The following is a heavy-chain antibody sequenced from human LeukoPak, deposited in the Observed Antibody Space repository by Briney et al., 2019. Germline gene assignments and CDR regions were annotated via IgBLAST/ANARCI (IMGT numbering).Heavy chain of an antibody. V-gene: IGHV4-61*08. D-gene: IGHD3-10*01. J-gene: IGHJ6*02. Sequence: PSQTLSLTCTVSGGSISSGGYYWSWIRQPPGKGLEWIGYIYYSGNTNYNPSLKSRVTISVDTSKNQFSLKLSSVAAADTAVYYCARARGDYYGMDLRGQGTTVTVSS. CDR2: IYYSGNT. CDR3: ARARGDYYGMDL. CDR1: GGSISSGGYY.